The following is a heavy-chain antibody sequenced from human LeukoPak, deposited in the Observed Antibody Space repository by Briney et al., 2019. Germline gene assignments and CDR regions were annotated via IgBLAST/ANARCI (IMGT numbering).Heavy chain of an antibody. CDR2: ISSSSSYI. V-gene: IGHV3-21*01. D-gene: IGHD6-13*01. Sequence: PGGSLRLSCAASGFTFSSYSMNWVRQAPGKGLEWVSSISSSSSYIYYADSVKGRFTISRDNAKNSLYLQMNSLGAEDTAVYYCARSGYSSSREYYHYYYGMDVWGQGTTVTVSS. CDR1: GFTFSSYS. J-gene: IGHJ6*02. CDR3: ARSGYSSSREYYHYYYGMDV.